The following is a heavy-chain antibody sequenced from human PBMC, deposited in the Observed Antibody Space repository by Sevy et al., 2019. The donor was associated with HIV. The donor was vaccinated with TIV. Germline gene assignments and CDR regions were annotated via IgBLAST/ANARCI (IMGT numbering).Heavy chain of an antibody. CDR1: DDSINRYY. J-gene: IGHJ4*02. CDR2: IYNNIGST. CDR3: ARGAVVIGTAATPVLDF. D-gene: IGHD2-2*01. Sequence: SETLSLTCSVSDDSINRYYWSWIRQPPGKGLEWIGYIYNNIGSTSYNPSLTSRVTISVATSKNQFSLKLTSVTAADTAVYYCARGAVVIGTAATPVLDFWGLGSLVTVSS. V-gene: IGHV4-59*08.